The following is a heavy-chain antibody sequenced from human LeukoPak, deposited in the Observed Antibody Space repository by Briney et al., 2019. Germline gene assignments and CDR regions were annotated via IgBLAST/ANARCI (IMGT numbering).Heavy chain of an antibody. Sequence: PGGSLRLSCAASGVTFSSYAMHWVRQAPGKGLEWVAVISYDGSNKYYADSVKGRFTISRDNSKNTLYLQMNSLRAEDTAVYYCARDAGLDYWGQGTLVTVSS. J-gene: IGHJ4*02. CDR1: GVTFSSYA. V-gene: IGHV3-30*04. CDR3: ARDAGLDY. CDR2: ISYDGSNK.